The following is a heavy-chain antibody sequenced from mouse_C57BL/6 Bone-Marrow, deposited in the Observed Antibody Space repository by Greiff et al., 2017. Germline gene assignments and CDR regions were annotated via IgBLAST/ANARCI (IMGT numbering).Heavy chain of an antibody. CDR3: ARRRGYWYFDV. V-gene: IGHV1-22*01. CDR2: INPNNGGT. CDR1: GYTFTDYN. J-gene: IGHJ1*03. Sequence: VQLQQSGPELVKPGASVKMSCTASGYTFTDYNMHWVKQSPGKSLEWIGYINPNNGGTSYNQKFKGKATLTVNKSSSTAYMELRSLTSEDSAVYYCARRRGYWYFDVWGTGTTVTGSS.